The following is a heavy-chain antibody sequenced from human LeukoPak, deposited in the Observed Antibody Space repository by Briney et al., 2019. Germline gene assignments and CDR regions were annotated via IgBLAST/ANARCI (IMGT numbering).Heavy chain of an antibody. CDR2: IKAGNGNA. Sequence: ASLKASCKASRYTFTSYAMHWVRHATGQRLEWMGWIKAGNGNAKYSQKFQGRVAITRDTSASTAFMELTSLRSEDTAVYCCARDTRRILWFGDSHDYGMDVWGKGTTVTVSS. D-gene: IGHD3-10*01. CDR1: RYTFTSYA. CDR3: ARDTRRILWFGDSHDYGMDV. J-gene: IGHJ6*04. V-gene: IGHV1-3*01.